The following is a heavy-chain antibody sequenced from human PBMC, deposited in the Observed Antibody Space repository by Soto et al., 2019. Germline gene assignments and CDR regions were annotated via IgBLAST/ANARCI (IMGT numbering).Heavy chain of an antibody. CDR3: PRALKGYDSSGSPYFEY. CDR1: GGTFSSYA. CDR2: IIPIFGTA. D-gene: IGHD3-22*01. V-gene: IGHV1-69*12. Sequence: QVQLVQSGAEVKKPGSSVKVSCKASGGTFSSYAISWVRQAPGQGLEWMGGIIPIFGTANYAQKFQGRVTITADESTSTADRELSSLRSEDTAVYYCPRALKGYDSSGSPYFEYWGPGTLVTGSS. J-gene: IGHJ4*02.